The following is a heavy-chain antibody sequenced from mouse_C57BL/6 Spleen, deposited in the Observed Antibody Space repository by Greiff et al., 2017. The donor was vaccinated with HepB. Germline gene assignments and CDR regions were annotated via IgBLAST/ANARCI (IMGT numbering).Heavy chain of an antibody. CDR2: ISSGSSTI. J-gene: IGHJ4*01. CDR3: ARTYYGSSSYYAMDY. D-gene: IGHD1-1*01. CDR1: GFTFSDYG. Sequence: EVMLVESGGGLVKPGGSLKLSCAASGFTFSDYGMHWVRQAPEKGLEWVVYISSGSSTIYYADTVKGRFTISRDNAKNTLFLQMTSLRSEDTAMYYCARTYYGSSSYYAMDYWGQGTSVTVSS. V-gene: IGHV5-17*01.